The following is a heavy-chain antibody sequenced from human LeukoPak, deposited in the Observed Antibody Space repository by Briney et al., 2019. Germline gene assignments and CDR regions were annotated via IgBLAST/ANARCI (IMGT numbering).Heavy chain of an antibody. CDR3: ARSNQANDY. CDR2: INPSGSST. D-gene: IGHD1-14*01. V-gene: IGHV3-74*01. Sequence: GGSLRLSCAASGFTFSNYWMHWVRQVPGKGLVWVSRINPSGSSTTYADSVKGRFTISGDNAKNMLYLQMDSLRAEDTGIYYCARSNQANDYWGQGTLVTVSS. J-gene: IGHJ4*02. CDR1: GFTFSNYW.